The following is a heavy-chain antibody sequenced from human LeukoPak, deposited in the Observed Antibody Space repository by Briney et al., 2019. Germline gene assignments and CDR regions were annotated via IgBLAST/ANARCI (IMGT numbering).Heavy chain of an antibody. J-gene: IGHJ4*02. D-gene: IGHD3-10*01. V-gene: IGHV3-23*01. CDR2: MSGSGGST. Sequence: GGSLRLSCAASGVTFSSYAMSWVRQAPGKGLEWVSAMSGSGGSTYYADSVKGRFTISRDNSKNTLYLQMNSLRAKDTAVYYCAKDKFRFGEFDYWGQGTLVTVSS. CDR3: AKDKFRFGEFDY. CDR1: GVTFSSYA.